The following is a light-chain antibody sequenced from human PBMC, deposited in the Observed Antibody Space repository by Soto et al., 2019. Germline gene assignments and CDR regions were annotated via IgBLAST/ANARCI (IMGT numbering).Light chain of an antibody. CDR1: HSISNW. Sequence: DVQVTQSTSTLSASVGDRVTITCRASHSISNWLAWYQQKPGKAPKLLIYKASNLESGVPSRFSGSGSGTEFTLTISSLQPDDFATYYCQQYNSYSITFGQGTRLEIK. CDR2: KAS. J-gene: IGKJ5*01. V-gene: IGKV1-5*03. CDR3: QQYNSYSIT.